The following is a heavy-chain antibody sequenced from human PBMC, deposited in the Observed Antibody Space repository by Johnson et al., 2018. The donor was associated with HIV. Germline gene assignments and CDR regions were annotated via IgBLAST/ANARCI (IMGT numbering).Heavy chain of an antibody. CDR1: GFTFDDYG. V-gene: IGHV3-20*04. CDR3: ARDGRGEQLVDQGDAFDI. J-gene: IGHJ3*02. CDR2: ITWNGGST. D-gene: IGHD6-6*01. Sequence: VPLVESGGGVVRPGGSLRLSCAASGFTFDDYGMSWVRQAPGKGLEWVSGITWNGGSTAYGDSVKGRFTISRDNAKNSLYLQMNSLRAEDTAWYFCARDGRGEQLVDQGDAFDIWGQGTMVTVSS.